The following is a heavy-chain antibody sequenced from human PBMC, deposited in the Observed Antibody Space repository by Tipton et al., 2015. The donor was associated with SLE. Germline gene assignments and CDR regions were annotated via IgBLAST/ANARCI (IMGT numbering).Heavy chain of an antibody. Sequence: LRLSCTVSGYSISSGYYWGWIRQPPGKGLEWIGSIYHSGSTYYNPSLKSRVTISVDTSKNQFSLKLSSVTAADTAVYYCASMGGQQLVPDAFDIWGQGTMVTVSS. CDR1: GYSISSGYY. D-gene: IGHD6-13*01. J-gene: IGHJ3*02. V-gene: IGHV4-38-2*02. CDR2: IYHSGST. CDR3: ASMGGQQLVPDAFDI.